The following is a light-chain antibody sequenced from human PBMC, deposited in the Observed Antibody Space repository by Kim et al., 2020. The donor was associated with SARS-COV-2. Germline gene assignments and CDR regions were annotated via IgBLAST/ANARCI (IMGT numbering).Light chain of an antibody. V-gene: IGLV2-8*01. CDR2: EVN. CDR1: SSDVGSSDY. CDR3: SSYAAGNNLV. J-gene: IGLJ3*02. Sequence: QSALTQPPSASGSPGQSVTISCTGTSSDVGSSDYVSWYQHHPGKPPKLMLYEVNKRPSGVPDRFSGSKSGNTASLTVSGLQGEDEADYYCSSYAAGNNLVFGGGTQLTVL.